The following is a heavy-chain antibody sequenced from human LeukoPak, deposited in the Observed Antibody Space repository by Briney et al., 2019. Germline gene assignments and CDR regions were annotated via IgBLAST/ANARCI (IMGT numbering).Heavy chain of an antibody. CDR3: ARNSGSYSEDDY. CDR2: ISSSSSYI. V-gene: IGHV3-21*01. Sequence: KAGRSQRLSCAASGFTVSSYSINWVRQAPGKGLECVSSISSSSSYIYYADSVKGRFTITRDNAKNSMYLQVNSVSAEDTAVYYCARNSGSYSEDDYWGQGTMVTVSS. CDR1: GFTVSSYS. D-gene: IGHD1-26*01. J-gene: IGHJ4*02.